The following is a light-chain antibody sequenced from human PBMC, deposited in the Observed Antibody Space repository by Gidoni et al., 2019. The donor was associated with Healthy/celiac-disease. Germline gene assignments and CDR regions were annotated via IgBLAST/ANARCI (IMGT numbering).Light chain of an antibody. Sequence: QPVLTQSSSASASLGSSVKLTCTLSSRHSSYIIAWHQQQPGKAPRYLMKLECSGSYNKGSGVPDRFSGSSSGADRYLTISNLQSEDEADYYCETWDSNIWVFGGGTKLTVL. CDR1: SRHSSYI. V-gene: IGLV4-60*03. CDR3: ETWDSNIWV. CDR2: LECSGSY. J-gene: IGLJ3*02.